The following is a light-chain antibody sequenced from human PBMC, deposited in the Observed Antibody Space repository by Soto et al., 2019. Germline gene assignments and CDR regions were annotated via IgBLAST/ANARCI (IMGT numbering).Light chain of an antibody. CDR2: GTS. Sequence: EVLLTQSPGTLSLSPGERATLSCRASQSVSSSYLAWYQQKPGQAPRLLMYGTSSRATGIPDRFSGSGSGTDFTLTISRLESEDSAVYYCQQYGISPFTFGGGTKVEI. J-gene: IGKJ4*01. CDR3: QQYGISPFT. V-gene: IGKV3-20*01. CDR1: QSVSSSY.